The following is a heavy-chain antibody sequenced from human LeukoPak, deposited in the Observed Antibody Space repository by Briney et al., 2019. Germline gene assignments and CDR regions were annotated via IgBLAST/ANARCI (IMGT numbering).Heavy chain of an antibody. CDR1: GYTFTSYY. CDR2: INPSGGST. D-gene: IGHD2-2*01. J-gene: IGHJ5*02. Sequence: ASVKVSCKASGYTFTSYYMHWVRQAPGQGLGWMGIINPSGGSTSYAQKFQGRVTMTRDMSTSTVYMGRSSLRSEDTAVYYCARDLRIVVVPAAIEGEEFDPWGQGTLVTVSS. V-gene: IGHV1-46*01. CDR3: ARDLRIVVVPAAIEGEEFDP.